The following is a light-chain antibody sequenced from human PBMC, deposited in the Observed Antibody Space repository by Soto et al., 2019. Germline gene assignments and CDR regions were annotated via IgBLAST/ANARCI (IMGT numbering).Light chain of an antibody. CDR3: QQYGSSPST. V-gene: IGKV3-20*01. Sequence: ENVLTQSPGTLPLSPGERATLSCRASESVSSSFLAWYQQRLGQAPRLLIYGASSRATGIPDRFSGSGSGTDFTLTISRLEPEDFAVHYCQQYGSSPSTFGQGTTVEIK. J-gene: IGKJ1*01. CDR1: ESVSSSF. CDR2: GAS.